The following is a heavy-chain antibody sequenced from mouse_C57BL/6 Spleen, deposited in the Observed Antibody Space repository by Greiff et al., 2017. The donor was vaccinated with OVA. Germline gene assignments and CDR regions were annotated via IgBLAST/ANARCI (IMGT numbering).Heavy chain of an antibody. D-gene: IGHD1-1*01. CDR2: INPSTGGT. Sequence: EVQLQQSGPELVKPGASVKISCKASGYSFTGYYMNWVKQSPEKSLEWIGEINPSTGGTTYNQKFKAKATLTVDKSSSTAYMQLKSLTSEDSAVYYCARSADYGSSYVAYWGQGTLVTVSA. J-gene: IGHJ3*01. V-gene: IGHV1-42*01. CDR1: GYSFTGYY. CDR3: ARSADYGSSYVAY.